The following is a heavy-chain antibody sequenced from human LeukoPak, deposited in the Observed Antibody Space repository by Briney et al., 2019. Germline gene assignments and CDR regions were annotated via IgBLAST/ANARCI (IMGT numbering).Heavy chain of an antibody. J-gene: IGHJ4*02. Sequence: SVKVSCKASGGTFSSYAISWVRQAPGRGLEWMGGIIPIFGTANHAQKFQGRVTITADESTSTAYMELSSLRSEDTAVYYCAREDSSGYTSDYWGQGTLVTVSS. V-gene: IGHV1-69*01. CDR2: IIPIFGTA. D-gene: IGHD3-22*01. CDR1: GGTFSSYA. CDR3: AREDSSGYTSDY.